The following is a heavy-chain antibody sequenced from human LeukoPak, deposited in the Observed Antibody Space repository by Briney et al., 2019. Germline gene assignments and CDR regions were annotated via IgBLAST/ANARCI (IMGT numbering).Heavy chain of an antibody. D-gene: IGHD6-19*01. J-gene: IGHJ4*02. V-gene: IGHV3-21*01. Sequence: GGSLRLSCAASGFTFSSYSMNWVRQAPGKGLEWVSSISSSSSYIYYADSVKGRFTISRDNAKNSLYLQMNSLRAEDTAVYYCARDLNTGYSSGSYIDYWGQGTLVTVSS. CDR1: GFTFSSYS. CDR2: ISSSSSYI. CDR3: ARDLNTGYSSGSYIDY.